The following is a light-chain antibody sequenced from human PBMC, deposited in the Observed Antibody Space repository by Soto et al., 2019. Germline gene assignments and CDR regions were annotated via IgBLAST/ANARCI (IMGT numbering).Light chain of an antibody. V-gene: IGLV2-11*01. Sequence: QSALTQPRSVSGYLGQSVTISCTGTSSDVGTYNYVSWYQQHPGKAPKVMIYDVSERPSGVPDRFSGSKSGNTASLTISGLQAEDEADYYCCSYAGSPRYVLGTGTQVTVL. CDR3: CSYAGSPRYV. CDR1: SSDVGTYNY. CDR2: DVS. J-gene: IGLJ1*01.